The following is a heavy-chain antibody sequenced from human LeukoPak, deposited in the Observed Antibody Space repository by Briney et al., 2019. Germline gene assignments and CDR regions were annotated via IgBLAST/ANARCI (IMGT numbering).Heavy chain of an antibody. J-gene: IGHJ4*02. CDR3: SSGLSVRRSNNTPVDY. D-gene: IGHD1-1*01. V-gene: IGHV3-73*01. CDR2: IRTKANNYAA. CDR1: GFTFSGSA. Sequence: GGSLRLSCTASGFTFSGSAMHWVRQASGKGLEWVGRIRTKANNYAAVYAASVKGRFTISRDDSKNTAYLQMNSLKTEDTAVYYCSSGLSVRRSNNTPVDYWGQGTLVTVSS.